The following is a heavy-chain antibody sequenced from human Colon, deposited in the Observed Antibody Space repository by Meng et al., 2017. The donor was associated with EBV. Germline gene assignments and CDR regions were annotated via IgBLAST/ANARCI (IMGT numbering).Heavy chain of an antibody. CDR3: VRDKAANSYCYVDL. CDR2: ISSGSSYI. Sequence: LVASRAGLVEPGVCLIRSCAASCCTCSSDSMNWVRRVPGKGLAWVSSISSGSSYIYSADSVTGRFTISRDNAKNSLYLQMNSLRAEDTAVYYCVRDKAANSYCYVDLWGHGTLVTVSS. V-gene: IGHV3-21*01. D-gene: IGHD4/OR15-4a*01. J-gene: IGHJ2*01. CDR1: CCTCSSDS.